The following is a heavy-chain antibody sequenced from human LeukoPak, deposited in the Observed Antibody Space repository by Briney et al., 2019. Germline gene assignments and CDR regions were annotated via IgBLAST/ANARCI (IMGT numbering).Heavy chain of an antibody. CDR1: GGSISSGSYY. CDR3: ARERGDLVVDY. D-gene: IGHD2-15*01. Sequence: SETLSLTCTVSGGSISSGSYYWSWIRQPAGKGLEWIGRIYTSGSTNYNPSLKSRITISVDTSKNQFSLKLSSVTAAGTALYYCARERGDLVVDYWGQGTLVTVSS. V-gene: IGHV4-61*02. CDR2: IYTSGST. J-gene: IGHJ4*02.